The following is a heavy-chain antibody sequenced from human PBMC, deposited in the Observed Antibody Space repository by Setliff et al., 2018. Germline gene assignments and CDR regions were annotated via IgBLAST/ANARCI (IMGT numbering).Heavy chain of an antibody. J-gene: IGHJ4*02. V-gene: IGHV1-18*04. Sequence: VASVKVSCKASGYMFKSYGINWMRQAPGQGFEWMGWISAYNDNTKSAQKFQGRITMTTDTTTSTSYMELSSLKSNDTAVYYCARAGSAPARRKGVFEYWGQGTLVTVSS. CDR1: GYMFKSYG. CDR3: ARAGSAPARRKGVFEY. CDR2: ISAYNDNT. D-gene: IGHD6-13*01.